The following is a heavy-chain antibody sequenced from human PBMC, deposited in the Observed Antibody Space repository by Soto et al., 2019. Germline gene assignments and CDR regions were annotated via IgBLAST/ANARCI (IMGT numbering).Heavy chain of an antibody. J-gene: IGHJ6*02. CDR3: AKASPEWWYYYYYGMDV. CDR1: GFTFSSYG. V-gene: IGHV3-30*18. CDR2: ISYDGSNK. D-gene: IGHD2-15*01. Sequence: PRLSCAASGFTFSSYGMHWVRQAPGKGLEWVAVISYDGSNKYYADSVKGRFTISRDNSKNTLYLQMNSLRAEDTAVYYCAKASPEWWYYYYYGMDVWGQGTTVTVSS.